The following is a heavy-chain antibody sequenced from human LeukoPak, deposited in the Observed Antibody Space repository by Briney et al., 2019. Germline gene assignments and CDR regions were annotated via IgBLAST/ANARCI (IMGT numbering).Heavy chain of an antibody. Sequence: SETLSLTCTVSGGSISGYYWSWIRQPPGKGLEWIGYIYYSGSTNYNPSLKSRVTISVDTSKNQFSLKLSSVTAADTAVYYCARATDYDSSGYYPDAFDIWGQGTMVTVSS. CDR3: ARATDYDSSGYYPDAFDI. D-gene: IGHD3-22*01. CDR2: IYYSGST. J-gene: IGHJ3*02. V-gene: IGHV4-59*01. CDR1: GGSISGYY.